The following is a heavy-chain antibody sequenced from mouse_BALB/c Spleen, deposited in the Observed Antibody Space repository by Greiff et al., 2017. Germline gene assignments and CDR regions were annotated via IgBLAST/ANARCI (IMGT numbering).Heavy chain of an antibody. CDR2: ISSGSSTI. CDR3: ARNYGNSLAY. CDR1: GFTFSSFG. Sequence: EVKLVESGGGLVQPGGSRKLSCAASGFTFSSFGMHWVRQAPEKGLEWVAYISSGSSTIYYADTVKGRFTISRDNPKNTLFLQMTSLRSEDTAMYYCARNYGNSLAYWGQGTLVTVSA. V-gene: IGHV5-17*02. D-gene: IGHD2-1*01. J-gene: IGHJ3*01.